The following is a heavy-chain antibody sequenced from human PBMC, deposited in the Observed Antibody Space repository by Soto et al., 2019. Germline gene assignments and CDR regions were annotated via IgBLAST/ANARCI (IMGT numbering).Heavy chain of an antibody. CDR3: ARHSSGIFGVLNIWFAP. V-gene: IGHV4-39*01. Sequence: SETLCLACTVSGGSISSSSDYWGWIRQPPGKGVEGIESIYYSGSTYYNPSLKSRVTISVDTSRNQFSLKLSSVPAADTAVYYCARHSSGIFGVLNIWFAPRGQGPPVPSPQ. CDR1: GGSISSSSDY. J-gene: IGHJ5*02. CDR2: IYYSGST. D-gene: IGHD3-3*01.